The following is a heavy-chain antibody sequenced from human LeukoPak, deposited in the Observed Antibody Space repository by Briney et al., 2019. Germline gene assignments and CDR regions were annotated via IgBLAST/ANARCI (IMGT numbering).Heavy chain of an antibody. CDR1: GGSVSSYY. V-gene: IGHV4-59*08. Sequence: SETLFLTCTVSGGSVSSYYWSWIRQPPGKGLEWIGYIYYSGSSNYNPSLKSRVTISVDTSKNQFSLKLTSVTAADSAVYYCARLMTIAAADYCGHGTLVTVSS. CDR3: ARLMTIAAADY. J-gene: IGHJ4*01. D-gene: IGHD4/OR15-4a*01. CDR2: IYYSGSS.